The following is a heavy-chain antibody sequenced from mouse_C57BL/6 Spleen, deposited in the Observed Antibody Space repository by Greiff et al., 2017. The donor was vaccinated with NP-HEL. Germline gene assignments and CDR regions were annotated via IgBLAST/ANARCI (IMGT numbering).Heavy chain of an antibody. V-gene: IGHV7-3*01. CDR1: GFTFTDYY. CDR2: IRNKANGYTT. CDR3: ARYQGTAWFAY. J-gene: IGHJ3*01. D-gene: IGHD3-3*01. Sequence: DVMLVESGGGLVQPGGSLSLSCAASGFTFTDYYMSWVRQPPGKALEWLGFIRNKANGYTTEYSASVKGRFTISRDNSQSILYLQMNALRAEDSATYYCARYQGTAWFAYWGQGTLVTVSA.